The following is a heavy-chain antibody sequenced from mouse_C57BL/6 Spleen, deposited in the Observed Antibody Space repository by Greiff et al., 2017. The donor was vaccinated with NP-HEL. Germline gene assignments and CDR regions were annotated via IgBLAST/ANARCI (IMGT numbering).Heavy chain of an antibody. V-gene: IGHV5-4*01. CDR1: GFTFSSYA. CDR2: ISDGGSYT. Sequence: EVKVEESGGGLVKPGGSLKLSCAASGFTFSSYAMSWVRQTPEKRLEWVATISDGGSYTYYPDNVKGRFTISRDNAKNNLYLQMSHLKSEDTAMYYCARDVNWDYFDYWGQGTTLTVSS. J-gene: IGHJ2*01. D-gene: IGHD4-1*01. CDR3: ARDVNWDYFDY.